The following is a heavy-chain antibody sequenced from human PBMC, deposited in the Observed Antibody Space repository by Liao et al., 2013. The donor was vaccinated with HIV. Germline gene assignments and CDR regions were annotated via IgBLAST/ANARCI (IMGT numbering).Heavy chain of an antibody. CDR1: GGSISSYY. CDR3: ARYSTGNFDY. CDR2: SIPVGAP. Sequence: QVQLQESGPGLVKPSETLSLTCTVSGGSISSYYWSWDPAARREGTGVDWGVSIPVGAPTTTPPQGSVTISLTTSKNQFSLKLSSVTAADTAVYYCARYSTGNFDYWGQGTLVTVSS. J-gene: IGHJ4*02. V-gene: IGHV4-4*07. D-gene: IGHD3-9*01.